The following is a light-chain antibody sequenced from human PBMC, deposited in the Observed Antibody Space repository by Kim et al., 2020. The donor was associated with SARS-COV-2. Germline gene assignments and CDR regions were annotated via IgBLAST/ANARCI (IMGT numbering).Light chain of an antibody. V-gene: IGLV4-69*01. Sequence: SVNLTCPRTTGHITYAIAWLQQHPGKGPRYLMRLYSDGRHTEGDGIPDRFSGSTSGSEYSLTISSLQSEDEADYYCQTWGSGMGVFGGGTQLTVL. CDR3: QTWGSGMGV. CDR1: TGHITYA. J-gene: IGLJ2*01. CDR2: LYSDGRH.